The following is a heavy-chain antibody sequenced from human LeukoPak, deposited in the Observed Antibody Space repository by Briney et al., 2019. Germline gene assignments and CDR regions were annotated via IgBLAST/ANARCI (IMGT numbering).Heavy chain of an antibody. V-gene: IGHV3-21*05. CDR1: GFTFSSYA. J-gene: IGHJ6*02. CDR3: SRGHYGMDV. CDR2: MSSSGSDI. Sequence: GGSLRLSCAASGFTFSSYAMSWVRQAPGKGLEWVSYMSSSGSDIYYADSVKGRFAISRDNAKNSLYLQMNSLRAEDTAVYYCSRGHYGMDVWGQGTTLTVSS.